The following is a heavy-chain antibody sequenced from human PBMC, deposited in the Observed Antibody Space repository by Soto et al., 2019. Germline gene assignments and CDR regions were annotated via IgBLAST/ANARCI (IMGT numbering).Heavy chain of an antibody. Sequence: QVQLQESGPGLVKPSQTLSLTCTVSGGSINSGDYYWSWIRQPPGKGLEWIGYIYYSGNSYYNPSLKSRVTISVDTSKNQFSLKLSSVTAADTAVYYCARENGMVWYGMDVWGQGTKVTVSS. CDR2: IYYSGNS. CDR3: ARENGMVWYGMDV. J-gene: IGHJ6*02. D-gene: IGHD3-10*01. CDR1: GGSINSGDYY. V-gene: IGHV4-30-4*01.